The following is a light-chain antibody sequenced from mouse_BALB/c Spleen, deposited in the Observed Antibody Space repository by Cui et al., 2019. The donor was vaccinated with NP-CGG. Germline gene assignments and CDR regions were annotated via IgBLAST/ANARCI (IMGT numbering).Light chain of an antibody. CDR2: GTN. V-gene: IGLV1*01. Sequence: AVLTQESALTTSPGETVTLTCRSSTGAVTTSNYANWVQEKPDHLFTGLIGGTNNRAPGVPARFSGSLIGDKAALTITGAQTEDEAIYFCALWYSSHWVFGGGTKLTVL. CDR1: TGAVTTSNY. CDR3: ALWYSSHWV. J-gene: IGLJ1*01.